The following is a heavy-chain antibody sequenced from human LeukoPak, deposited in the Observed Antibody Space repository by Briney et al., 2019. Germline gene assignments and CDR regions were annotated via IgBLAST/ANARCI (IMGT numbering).Heavy chain of an antibody. J-gene: IGHJ4*02. CDR3: ARQDGAAKFFFDQ. V-gene: IGHV5-51*01. D-gene: IGHD2-15*01. CDR2: IHPTDSDT. CDR1: GYSFTYW. Sequence: GESLKISCKGSGYSFTYWIAWVRQMPGKGLEWMGIIHPTDSDTGYSPSFQGQVTISADRSISTAYLQLSSLKASDTAMYYCARQDGAAKFFFDQWGQGTLVTVSS.